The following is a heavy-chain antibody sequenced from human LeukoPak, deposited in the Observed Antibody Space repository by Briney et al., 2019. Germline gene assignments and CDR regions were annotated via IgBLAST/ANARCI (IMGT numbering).Heavy chain of an antibody. CDR3: ARDRYSGSYSDY. CDR2: INSDGSST. V-gene: IGHV3-74*01. CDR1: GFTFSSYA. D-gene: IGHD1-26*01. J-gene: IGHJ4*02. Sequence: PGGSLRLSCAASGFTFSSYAMSWVRQAPGKGLEWVSGINSDGSSTSYADSVKGRFTISRDNAKNTLYLQMNSLRAEDTAVYYCARDRYSGSYSDYWGQGTLVTVSS.